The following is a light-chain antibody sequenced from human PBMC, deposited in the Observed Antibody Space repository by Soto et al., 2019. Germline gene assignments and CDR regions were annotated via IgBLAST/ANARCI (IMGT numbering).Light chain of an antibody. CDR3: SSYTTSNTRQIV. CDR2: DVS. V-gene: IGLV2-14*03. J-gene: IGLJ1*01. Sequence: QSALTQPASVSGSPVQSITISCTGTSSDVGGYNYVSWYQHHPGKAPKLMIFDVSNRPSGVSNRFSGSKSGNTASLTISGLQPEDEADYYCSSYTTSNTRQIVFGTGTRSPS. CDR1: SSDVGGYNY.